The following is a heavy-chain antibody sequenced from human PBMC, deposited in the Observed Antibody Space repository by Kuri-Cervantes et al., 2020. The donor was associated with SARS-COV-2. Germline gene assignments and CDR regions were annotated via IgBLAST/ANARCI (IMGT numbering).Heavy chain of an antibody. J-gene: IGHJ4*02. V-gene: IGHV4-39*07. D-gene: IGHD1-1*01. CDR2: LSYTGST. Sequence: SQTLSLTCAVSGDSFSSIDYYWAWIRQPPGKGLEWIASLSYTGSTFYNPSLKSRVTISVDTSKNQFSLKLSSVTAADTAVYYCAREDWNDPRFDYWGQGTLVTVSS. CDR1: GDSFSSIDYY. CDR3: AREDWNDPRFDY.